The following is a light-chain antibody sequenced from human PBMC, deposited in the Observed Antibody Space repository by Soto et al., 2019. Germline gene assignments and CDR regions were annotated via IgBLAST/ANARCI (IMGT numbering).Light chain of an antibody. V-gene: IGLV2-11*01. Sequence: QSALTQPRSVSGSPGQSVTISCSGSSSDVGEYDYVSWYQHHPGKAPKLMIFDVSQRPSGVPDRFSGSKSGNTASLTISGIQAEDEADYYCCSYAGSRVFGGGTKLTVL. J-gene: IGLJ3*02. CDR2: DVS. CDR3: CSYAGSRV. CDR1: SSDVGEYDY.